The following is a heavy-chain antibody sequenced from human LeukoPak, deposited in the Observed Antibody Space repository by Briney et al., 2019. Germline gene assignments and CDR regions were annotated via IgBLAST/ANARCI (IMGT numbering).Heavy chain of an antibody. D-gene: IGHD6-19*01. J-gene: IGHJ4*02. V-gene: IGHV4-34*01. CDR3: ARRAGYFDY. CDR1: GGSFSGYY. Sequence: HPSETLSLTCAVYGGSFSGYYWSWIRQPPGKGLEWIGEINHSGSTNYNPSLKSRVTISVDTSKNQFSLKLSSVTAADTAVYYCARRAGYFDYWGQGTQVTVSS. CDR2: INHSGST.